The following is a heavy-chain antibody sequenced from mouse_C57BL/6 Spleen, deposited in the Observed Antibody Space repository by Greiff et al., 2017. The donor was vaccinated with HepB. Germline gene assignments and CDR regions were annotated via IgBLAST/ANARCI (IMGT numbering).Heavy chain of an antibody. CDR1: GYSITSGYY. CDR2: ISYDGSN. D-gene: IGHD2-5*01. CDR3: ASYYSNPHWYFDV. Sequence: DVKLQESGPGLVKPSQSLSLTCSVTGYSITSGYYWNWIRQFPGNKLEWMGYISYDGSNNYNPSLKNRISITRDTSKNQFFLKLNSVTTEDTATYYCASYYSNPHWYFDVWGTGTTVTVSS. V-gene: IGHV3-6*01. J-gene: IGHJ1*03.